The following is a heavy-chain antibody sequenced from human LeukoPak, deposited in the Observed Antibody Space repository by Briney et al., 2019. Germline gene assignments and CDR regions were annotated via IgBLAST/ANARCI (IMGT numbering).Heavy chain of an antibody. CDR3: AKDFGQYYDSSAYPPGY. Sequence: PGGSLRLSCAASGFTFSSYALHWVRQAPGKGLEWVAVISYDGSNKYYADSVKGRFTISRDNSKNTLYLQMNSLRAEDTAVYYCAKDFGQYYDSSAYPPGYWGQGTLVTVSS. CDR1: GFTFSSYA. CDR2: ISYDGSNK. J-gene: IGHJ4*02. D-gene: IGHD3-22*01. V-gene: IGHV3-30-3*01.